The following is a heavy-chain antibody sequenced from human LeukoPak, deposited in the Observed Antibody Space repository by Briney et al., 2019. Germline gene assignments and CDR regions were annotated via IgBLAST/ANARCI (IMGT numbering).Heavy chain of an antibody. J-gene: IGHJ3*02. D-gene: IGHD6-19*01. CDR1: GFTFSSYG. Sequence: PGRSLRLSCAASGFTFSSYGMHWVRQAPGKGLEWVAVISYDGSNKYYADSVKGRFTISRDNSKNTLYLQMNSLRAEDTAVYYCGKGIAVAGDDAFDIWGQGTMVTVSS. V-gene: IGHV3-30*18. CDR3: GKGIAVAGDDAFDI. CDR2: ISYDGSNK.